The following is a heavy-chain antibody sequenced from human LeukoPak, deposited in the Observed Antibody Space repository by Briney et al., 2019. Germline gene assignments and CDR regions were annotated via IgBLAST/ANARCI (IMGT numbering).Heavy chain of an antibody. J-gene: IGHJ4*02. CDR1: GDSISNYY. CDR2: ISTSGTT. Sequence: SETLSLTCTVSGDSISNYYWSWIRQPAGKGLEWIGRISTSGTTNYNPSLKSRVTMSVDMSRNQFSLTLTSVTAADTAVCYCARNPVSGANPKFDYWGQGSLVTVSS. V-gene: IGHV4-4*07. CDR3: ARNPVSGANPKFDY. D-gene: IGHD6-19*01.